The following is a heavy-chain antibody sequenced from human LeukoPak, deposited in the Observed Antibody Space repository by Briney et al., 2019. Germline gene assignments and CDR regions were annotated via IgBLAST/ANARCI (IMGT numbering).Heavy chain of an antibody. CDR1: GYTFSSHG. V-gene: IGHV3-23*01. D-gene: IGHD3-16*01. CDR2: INGAGDNT. Sequence: PGGSLRLSCAASGYTFSSHGLTWVRQAPGEGLEWVSTINGAGDNTYYAETVKGRFTISRDNSKNTLYLQMHSLRAEDTATYYCAKVSVCYGCYLDYWGQGTLVTVS. J-gene: IGHJ4*02. CDR3: AKVSVCYGCYLDY.